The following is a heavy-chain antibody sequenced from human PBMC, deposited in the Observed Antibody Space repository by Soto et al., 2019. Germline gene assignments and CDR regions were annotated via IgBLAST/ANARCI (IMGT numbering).Heavy chain of an antibody. V-gene: IGHV4-34*01. CDR3: ARASLGSSWDYNWFDP. CDR1: GGSFSGYY. D-gene: IGHD6-13*01. Sequence: SETLSLTCAVYGGSFSGYYWSWIRQPPGKGLEWIGEINHSGSTNYNPSLKSRVTISVDTSKNQFSLKLSSVTAADTAVYYCARASLGSSWDYNWFDPWGQGTLVTVSS. CDR2: INHSGST. J-gene: IGHJ5*02.